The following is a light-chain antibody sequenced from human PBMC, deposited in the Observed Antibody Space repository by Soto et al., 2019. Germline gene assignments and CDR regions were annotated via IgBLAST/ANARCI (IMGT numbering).Light chain of an antibody. Sequence: SVLTQPPSASGSPGQSVTISCTGTSSDVGGYNYVSRYQQHPGKAPKLMVYEVTKRPSGVPDRFSGSKSGNTASLTVSGLQADDEADYYCSSRAGSAPYVFGTGTKVTVL. CDR3: SSRAGSAPYV. V-gene: IGLV2-8*01. CDR1: SSDVGGYNY. CDR2: EVT. J-gene: IGLJ1*01.